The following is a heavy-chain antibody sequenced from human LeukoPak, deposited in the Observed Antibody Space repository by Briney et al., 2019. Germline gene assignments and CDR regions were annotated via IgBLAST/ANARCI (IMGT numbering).Heavy chain of an antibody. CDR3: AGEGYDSSGYYAFGY. V-gene: IGHV4-4*07. D-gene: IGHD3-22*01. CDR1: GGSISSNY. CDR2: IYSSGST. J-gene: IGHJ4*02. Sequence: SETLSLTCTVSGGSISSNYWSWIRQPAGKGLEWIGRIYSSGSTSYNSSLKSRVTMSVDTSKNQFSLKLSSVTAADTAVYYCAGEGYDSSGYYAFGYWGQGTLVSVSS.